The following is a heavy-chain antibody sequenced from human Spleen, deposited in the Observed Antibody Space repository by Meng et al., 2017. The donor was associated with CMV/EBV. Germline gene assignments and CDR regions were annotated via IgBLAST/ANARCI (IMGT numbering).Heavy chain of an antibody. D-gene: IGHD2-21*02. CDR3: ARDDCGGGCYSGSFDF. V-gene: IGHV1-2*02. J-gene: IGHJ4*02. Sequence: ASVKVSCKASGYTFTGHYIHWVRQAPGQGLEWMGWINPNSGDTYYAQKFQGRVTVTRDRPDSTAHMDLSGLKSDDTAVYYCARDDCGGGCYSGSFDFWGQGTLVTSPQ. CDR2: INPNSGDT. CDR1: GYTFTGHY.